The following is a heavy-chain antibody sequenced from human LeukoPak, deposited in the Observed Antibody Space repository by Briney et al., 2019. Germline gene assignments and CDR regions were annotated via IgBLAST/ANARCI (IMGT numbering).Heavy chain of an antibody. V-gene: IGHV3-74*01. Sequence: GGSLRLSCEASGFTFNNYWMHWARQGPGKGLVWVARISGDGKSTTYADSVKGRFTISRDNSKNPMYLQVNSLRAEDTALYFCARLPVPINDFGDYFDYWGQGIQVTVSS. CDR2: ISGDGKST. CDR1: GFTFNNYW. D-gene: IGHD3/OR15-3a*01. J-gene: IGHJ4*02. CDR3: ARLPVPINDFGDYFDY.